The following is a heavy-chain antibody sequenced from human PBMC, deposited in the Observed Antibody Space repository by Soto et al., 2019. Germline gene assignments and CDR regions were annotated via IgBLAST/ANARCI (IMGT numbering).Heavy chain of an antibody. J-gene: IGHJ6*02. CDR1: GYTLTELS. D-gene: IGHD3-10*01. CDR3: ATDLRGSGSYPKGGYYYYGMDV. Sequence: ASVKVSCKVSGYTLTELSMHWVRQAPGKGLEWMGGFDPEDGETIYAQKFQGRVTMTEDTSTDTAYMELSSLRSEDTAVYYCATDLRGSGSYPKGGYYYYGMDVWGQGTTVTV. V-gene: IGHV1-24*01. CDR2: FDPEDGET.